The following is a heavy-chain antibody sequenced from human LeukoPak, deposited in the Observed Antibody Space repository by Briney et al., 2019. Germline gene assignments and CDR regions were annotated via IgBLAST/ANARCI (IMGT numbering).Heavy chain of an antibody. CDR1: GFTVSSDY. CDR3: ARDERGHSDAFDI. CDR2: IYSGDTT. J-gene: IGHJ3*02. Sequence: GGSLRLSCAASGFTVSSDYMSWVRQAPGKGLKWVSVIYSGDTTYYADSVKGRFTISRDNSKNTLFLQMNSLRAEDTAVYYCARDERGHSDAFDIWGQGTMVTVSS. V-gene: IGHV3-53*01.